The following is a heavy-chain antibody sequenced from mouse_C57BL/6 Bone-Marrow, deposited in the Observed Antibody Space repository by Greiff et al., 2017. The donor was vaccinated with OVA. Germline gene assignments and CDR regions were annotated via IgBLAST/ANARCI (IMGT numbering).Heavy chain of an antibody. V-gene: IGHV1-15*01. J-gene: IGHJ1*03. CDR3: TRSSVSYWYFDV. Sequence: QVQLQQSGAELVRPGASVTLSCKASGYTFTDYEMHWVKQTPVHGLEWIGAIDPETGGTAYNQKFKGKAILTADKSSSTAYMELRSLTSEDSAVYYRTRSSVSYWYFDVWGTGTTVTVSS. CDR2: IDPETGGT. CDR1: GYTFTDYE.